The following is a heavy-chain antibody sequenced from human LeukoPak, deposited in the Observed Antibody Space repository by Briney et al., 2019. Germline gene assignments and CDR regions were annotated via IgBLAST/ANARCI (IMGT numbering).Heavy chain of an antibody. CDR3: ARDRGYCSGGSCYFDY. V-gene: IGHV3-7*01. J-gene: IGHJ4*02. Sequence: GGSLRLSCAASGFTFSSYWMSWVRQAPGKGLEWVANIKQDGSEKYYVDSVKGRFTISRDNAKNSLYLQMNSLRAEDTAVYYCARDRGYCSGGSCYFDYWGQGTLVTVSP. CDR2: IKQDGSEK. D-gene: IGHD2-15*01. CDR1: GFTFSSYW.